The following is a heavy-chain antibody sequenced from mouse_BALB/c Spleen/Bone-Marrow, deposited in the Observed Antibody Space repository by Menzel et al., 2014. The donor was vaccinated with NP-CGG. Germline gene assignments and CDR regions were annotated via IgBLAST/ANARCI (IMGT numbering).Heavy chain of an antibody. CDR2: ISGYYGDA. CDR1: GYTFTDYA. J-gene: IGHJ4*01. Sequence: VKLVESGAELVRPGVSVKISCKGSGYTFTDYAIHWVKQSHAKSLEWIGLISGYYGDAIYNQKFKGKATMTVDKSSSTAYMDLARLTSEDSAIYYCAGSGKVRNAMDYWGQGTSVTVSS. CDR3: AGSGKVRNAMDY. D-gene: IGHD2-14*01. V-gene: IGHV1S137*01.